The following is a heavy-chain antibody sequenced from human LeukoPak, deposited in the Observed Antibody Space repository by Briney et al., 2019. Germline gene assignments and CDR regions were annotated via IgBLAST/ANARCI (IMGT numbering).Heavy chain of an antibody. CDR3: ARDYSGSLPFYI. D-gene: IGHD1-26*01. Sequence: PGGSLRLSCAASGFTFSSYSMNWVRQAPGRGLEWVSSISSSSSYIYYADSVKGRFTISRDNAKNSLYLQMNSLRAEDTAVYYCARDYSGSLPFYIWGQGTMVTVSS. CDR1: GFTFSSYS. CDR2: ISSSSSYI. V-gene: IGHV3-21*01. J-gene: IGHJ3*02.